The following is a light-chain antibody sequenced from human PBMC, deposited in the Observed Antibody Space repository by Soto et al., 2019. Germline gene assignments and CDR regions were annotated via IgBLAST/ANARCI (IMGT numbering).Light chain of an antibody. CDR1: EPIDRY. V-gene: IGKV1-5*01. CDR2: DAS. J-gene: IGKJ1*01. CDR3: QQYETFSGT. Sequence: DIQMTQSPSSVSALIGDRVTITCRASEPIDRYLSWYQQRPGKAPKLLIYDASALPRGVPSRFSGSGSGTKFTLTITSLQPDDFATYYCQQYETFSGTFGPGTKVEI.